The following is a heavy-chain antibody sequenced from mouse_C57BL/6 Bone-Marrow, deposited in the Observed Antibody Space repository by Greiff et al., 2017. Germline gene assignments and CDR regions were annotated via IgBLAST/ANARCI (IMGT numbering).Heavy chain of an antibody. CDR2: IDPSDSYT. Sequence: QVQLQQPGAELVMPGASVKLSCKASGYTFTSYWMPWVQQRPGQGLEWIGEIDPSDSYTNYNQKFKGKSTFTVDKSSSTAYMQLSSLTSEDSAVYYGARFGYDWGQGTLVTVSA. CDR3: ARFGYD. J-gene: IGHJ3*01. V-gene: IGHV1-69*01. CDR1: GYTFTSYW. D-gene: IGHD2-2*01.